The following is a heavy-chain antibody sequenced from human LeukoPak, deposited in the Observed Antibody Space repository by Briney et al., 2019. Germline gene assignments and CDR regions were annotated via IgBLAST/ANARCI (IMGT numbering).Heavy chain of an antibody. V-gene: IGHV4-4*07. CDR1: GGSISSYY. Sequence: SETLSLTCTVSGGSISSYYWSWIRQPAGKGLEWIGRIYTSGSTNYNPSLKSRVTMSVDTSKHQFSLKLSSVTAADTAVYYCARGRDYCSGGSCYASRYYYHGMDVWGQGTTVTVSS. D-gene: IGHD2-15*01. CDR3: ARGRDYCSGGSCYASRYYYHGMDV. J-gene: IGHJ6*02. CDR2: IYTSGST.